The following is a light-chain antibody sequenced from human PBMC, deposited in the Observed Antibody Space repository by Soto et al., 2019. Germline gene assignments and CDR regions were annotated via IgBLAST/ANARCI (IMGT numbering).Light chain of an antibody. J-gene: IGLJ7*01. CDR1: SGHSNYA. CDR2: VNSGGSH. CDR3: QTWGTGSAIVV. V-gene: IGLV4-69*01. Sequence: QPVLTQSPSASASLGASVKLTCTLSSGHSNYAIAWHQQQPEKGPRYLMKVNSGGSHIKGDGIPDRFSGSSSGAERYLFISGIQSEDEAADYCQTWGTGSAIVVFGGGTQLTVL.